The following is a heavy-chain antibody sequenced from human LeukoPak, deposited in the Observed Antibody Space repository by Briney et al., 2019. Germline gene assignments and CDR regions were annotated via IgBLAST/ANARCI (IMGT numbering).Heavy chain of an antibody. CDR2: IYHSGST. J-gene: IGHJ4*02. Sequence: PSQTLSLTCAVSGGSIRSGGYSWSWIRQPPGKGLEWIGYIYHSGSTYYNPSLKSRVTILVDRSKNQFSLKLSSVTAADTAVYYCAREVDYYFDYWGQGTLVTVSS. V-gene: IGHV4-30-2*01. CDR3: AREVDYYFDY. CDR1: GGSIRSGGYS.